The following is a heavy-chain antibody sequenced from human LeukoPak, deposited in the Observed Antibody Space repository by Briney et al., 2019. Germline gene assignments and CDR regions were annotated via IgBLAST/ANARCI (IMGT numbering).Heavy chain of an antibody. D-gene: IGHD2-15*01. CDR1: GYSFTSYW. V-gene: IGHV5-51*01. CDR2: IYPGDSNT. CDR3: ARHACRGGNCYSVDY. J-gene: IGHJ4*02. Sequence: GESLKISCKGSGYSFTSYWIGWVRAMPGKGLDWMGIIYPGDSNTRYSPSFQGQVTISADKSISTAYLQWSSLTSDTAVYYCARHACRGGNCYSVDYWGQGTLVTFSS.